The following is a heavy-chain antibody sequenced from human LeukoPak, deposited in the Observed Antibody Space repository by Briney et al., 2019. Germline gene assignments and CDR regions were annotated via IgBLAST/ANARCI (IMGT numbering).Heavy chain of an antibody. D-gene: IGHD5-18*01. J-gene: IGHJ5*02. CDR1: GFTFSSYS. CDR2: ISSSSSDI. V-gene: IGHV3-21*01. CDR3: ARSGYSYGSLLRGFDP. Sequence: GGSLRLSCAASGFTFSSYSMNWVRQAPGKGLEWVSSISSSSSDIYYADSVKGRFTISRDNAKNSLYLQMNSLRAEDTAVYYCARSGYSYGSLLRGFDPWGQGTLVTVSS.